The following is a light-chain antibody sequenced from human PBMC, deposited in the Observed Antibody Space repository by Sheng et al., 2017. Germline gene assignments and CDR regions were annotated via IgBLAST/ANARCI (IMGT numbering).Light chain of an antibody. CDR2: GNN. J-gene: IGLJ1*01. CDR3: QSYDSSLSGSRV. Sequence: QSVLTQPPSVSGAPGQRVTISCTGNRFTIGAGYDVHWYQHLPGTAPKLLIYGNNKRPSGVSDRFSGSKSGTSASLAITGLQAEDEADYYCQSYDSSLSGSRVFGTGTKVTVV. CDR1: RFTIGAGYD. V-gene: IGLV1-40*01.